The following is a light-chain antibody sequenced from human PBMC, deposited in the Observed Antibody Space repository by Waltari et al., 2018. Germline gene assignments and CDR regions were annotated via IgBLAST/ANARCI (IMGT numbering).Light chain of an antibody. Sequence: DIQLTQSPSFLSASAGDRVTITCRASQGISSYLVWSQQKPGEAPKLLIHAASSLQSGVPSRFSGSGSGTEFTLTLSSLQPEDSATYYCQQVKSYPLTFGGGTKVEIK. CDR2: AAS. CDR3: QQVKSYPLT. V-gene: IGKV1-9*01. CDR1: QGISSY. J-gene: IGKJ4*01.